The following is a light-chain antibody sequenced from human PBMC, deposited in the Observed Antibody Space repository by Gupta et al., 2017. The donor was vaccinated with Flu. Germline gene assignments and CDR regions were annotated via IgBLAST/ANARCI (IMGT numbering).Light chain of an antibody. V-gene: IGKV4-1*01. CDR3: QQYYNTPYT. J-gene: IGKJ2*01. Sequence: NCKSSQSVLYSSNNKNYLAWYQQQPGQPPKLLIYWASTRESGVSDRFSGSGSGTDFTLTISSLQAEDVAVYYCQQYYNTPYTFGQGTKLEIK. CDR2: WAS. CDR1: QSVLYSSNNKNY.